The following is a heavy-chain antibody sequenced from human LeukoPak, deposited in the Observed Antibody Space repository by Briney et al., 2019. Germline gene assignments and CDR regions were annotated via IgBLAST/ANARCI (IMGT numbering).Heavy chain of an antibody. Sequence: ASVKVSCKASGYTFTGYYMHWVRQAPGQGLEWMGWINPNSGGTYYAQKFQGRVTMTRDTSISTAYMELSRLRSDDTAVFYCARVAHNYDLLTGYYPYLDYFNFWGQGTLVTVSS. CDR1: GYTFTGYY. CDR3: ARVAHNYDLLTGYYPYLDYFNF. CDR2: INPNSGGT. V-gene: IGHV1-2*02. J-gene: IGHJ4*02. D-gene: IGHD3-9*01.